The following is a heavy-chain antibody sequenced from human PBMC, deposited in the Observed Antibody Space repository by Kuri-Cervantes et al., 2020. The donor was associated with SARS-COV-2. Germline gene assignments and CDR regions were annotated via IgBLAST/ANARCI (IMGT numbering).Heavy chain of an antibody. J-gene: IGHJ4*02. CDR3: ARGITMIVVVTPFDY. V-gene: IGHV3-21*01. D-gene: IGHD3-22*01. CDR1: GFTFSSYS. CDR2: ISSSSSYI. Sequence: GESLKISCAASGFTFSSYSMNWVRQAPGKGLEWVSSISSSSSYIYYADSVKGRFTISRDNAKSSLYLQMNSLRAEDTAVYYCARGITMIVVVTPFDYWGQGTLVTVSS.